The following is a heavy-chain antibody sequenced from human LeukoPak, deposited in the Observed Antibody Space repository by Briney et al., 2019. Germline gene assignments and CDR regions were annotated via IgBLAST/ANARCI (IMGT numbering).Heavy chain of an antibody. D-gene: IGHD3-16*02. Sequence: PSEPLSLTCAVSGDSMSTYYWSWIQQPPARGLAGIGYIYSSGTTNNHPSLTSRVTISLDTSKNQFSLRLSSVTAADTAVYYCARVRNYPDAFDIWSHGTMVTVSS. CDR3: ARVRNYPDAFDI. CDR1: GDSMSTYY. J-gene: IGHJ3*02. CDR2: IYSSGTT. V-gene: IGHV4-59*01.